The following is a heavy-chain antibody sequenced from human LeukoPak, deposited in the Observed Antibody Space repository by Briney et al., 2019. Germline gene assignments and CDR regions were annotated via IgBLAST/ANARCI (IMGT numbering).Heavy chain of an antibody. D-gene: IGHD1-26*01. CDR3: ARAPRGSYYYYGMDV. CDR1: GGTFSSYA. J-gene: IGHJ6*02. V-gene: IGHV1-69*13. CDR2: IIPIFGTA. Sequence: ASVKGSCKASGGTFSSYAISWVRQAPGQGLEWMGGIIPIFGTANYAQKFQGRVTINADESTSTAYMELSSLRSEDTAVYYCARAPRGSYYYYGMDVWGQGTTVTVSS.